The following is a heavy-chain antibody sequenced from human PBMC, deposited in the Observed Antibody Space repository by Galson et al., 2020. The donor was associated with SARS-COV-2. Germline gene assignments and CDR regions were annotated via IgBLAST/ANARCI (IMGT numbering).Heavy chain of an antibody. CDR3: ARAPITMLVVVNGFDV. CDR1: GGSISSGGYY. V-gene: IGHV4-31*03. CDR2: IYYSGST. D-gene: IGHD3-22*01. Sequence: SETLSLTCTVSGGSISSGGYYWSWIRQHPGKGLEWIGYIYYSGSTYYNPSLKSRVTISVDTSKNQFSLKLSSVTAADTAVYYCARAPITMLVVVNGFDVWGRGTLVTVSS. J-gene: IGHJ2*01.